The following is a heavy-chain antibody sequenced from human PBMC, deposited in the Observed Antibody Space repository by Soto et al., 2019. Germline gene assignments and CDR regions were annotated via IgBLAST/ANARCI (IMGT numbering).Heavy chain of an antibody. CDR2: IDPSYSYT. Sequence: PGESLKISCKGSGYSFTSYWISWVRQMPGKGLEWMGRIDPSYSYTNYSPSFQGHVTISADKSISTAYLQWSSLKASDTAMYYCARRWSGYDYDAFDIWGQGTMVTVSS. J-gene: IGHJ3*02. D-gene: IGHD5-12*01. V-gene: IGHV5-10-1*01. CDR3: ARRWSGYDYDAFDI. CDR1: GYSFTSYW.